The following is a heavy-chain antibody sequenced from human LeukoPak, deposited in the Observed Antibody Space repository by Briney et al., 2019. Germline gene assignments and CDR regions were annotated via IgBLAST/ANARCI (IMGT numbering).Heavy chain of an antibody. CDR1: GFTFDDYA. J-gene: IGHJ4*02. Sequence: GGSLRLSCAASGFTFDDYAMHWVRQAPRKGLVWVSRISTDGYTTDYADFVQGRFTASRDNTKNTWSLEMNSLRAEDTAVYYCVVGGSPGYWGQGTLVTVSS. CDR2: ISTDGYTT. V-gene: IGHV3-74*01. D-gene: IGHD2-15*01. CDR3: VVGGSPGY.